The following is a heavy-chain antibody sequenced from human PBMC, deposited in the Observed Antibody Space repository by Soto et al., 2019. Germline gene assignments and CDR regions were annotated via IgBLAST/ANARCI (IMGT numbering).Heavy chain of an antibody. CDR3: ARSAISPYGGLIGPFDY. V-gene: IGHV1-3*05. J-gene: IGHJ4*02. CDR1: GYTFTAYA. Sequence: QVQLVQSGGEEKKPGASVKLSCEASGYTFTAYAIHWLRQAPGQSLEWMAWINPGNTNTKYSQKFLGRVSIARDTSASTAYLELGSLRSEDTAVYYCARSAISPYGGLIGPFDYWGQGNLVTVSS. CDR2: INPGNTNT. D-gene: IGHD3-16*02.